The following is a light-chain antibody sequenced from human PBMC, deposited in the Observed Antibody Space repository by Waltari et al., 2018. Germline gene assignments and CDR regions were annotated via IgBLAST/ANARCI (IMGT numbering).Light chain of an antibody. J-gene: IGLJ2*01. CDR1: ALPKQY. V-gene: IGLV3-25*03. CDR2: NDR. CDR3: QSGDNSGTNRVL. Sequence: SYELTQPPSVSVSPGQTARITCSGDALPKQYVYWYQQKSGQAHILVMYNDRERHSGSPERFSGSSSGTTVTLTISGVQAEDEADYYCQSGDNSGTNRVLFGGWTKLTVL.